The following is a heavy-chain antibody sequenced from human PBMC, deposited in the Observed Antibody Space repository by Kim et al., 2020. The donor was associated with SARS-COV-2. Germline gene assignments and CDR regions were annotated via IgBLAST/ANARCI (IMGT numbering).Heavy chain of an antibody. Sequence: GGSLRLSCATSGFTLSLYSMNWVRQAPGKGLEWVSHISDFSTTTKYADSVKGRFTISRDNTKNSLYLQMNGLRAEDTAVYYSVRENYWAVDIWGQGTMVT. CDR2: ISDFSTTT. V-gene: IGHV3-48*04. CDR3: VRENYWAVDI. D-gene: IGHD1-7*01. J-gene: IGHJ3*02. CDR1: GFTLSLYS.